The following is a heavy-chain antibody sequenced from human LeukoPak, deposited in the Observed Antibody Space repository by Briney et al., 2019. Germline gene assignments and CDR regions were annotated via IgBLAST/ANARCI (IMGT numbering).Heavy chain of an antibody. D-gene: IGHD6-13*01. CDR1: GFTPSSYW. CDR2: IKQDGSEK. J-gene: IGHJ6*03. CDR3: ARDSSSGYYYYYMDV. Sequence: GGSLRLSCAASGFTPSSYWMNWVRQAPGRGLEWVANIKQDGSEKYYVGSVKGRFTISRDNAKNSLYLQMNSLRAEDTAVYYCARDSSSGYYYYYMDVWGKGTTVTVSS. V-gene: IGHV3-7*01.